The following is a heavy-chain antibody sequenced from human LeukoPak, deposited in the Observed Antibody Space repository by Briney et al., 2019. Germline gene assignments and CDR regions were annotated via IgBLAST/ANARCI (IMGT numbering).Heavy chain of an antibody. CDR2: IYYSGST. V-gene: IGHV4-59*08. Sequence: SETLSLTCTVSGGSISSYYWSWIRQPPGQGLEWIGYIYYSGSTNYNPSLKSRVTISVDTSKNQFSLKLSSVTAADTAVYYCARAIAAAPDYWGQGTLVTVSS. D-gene: IGHD6-13*01. CDR1: GGSISSYY. J-gene: IGHJ4*02. CDR3: ARAIAAAPDY.